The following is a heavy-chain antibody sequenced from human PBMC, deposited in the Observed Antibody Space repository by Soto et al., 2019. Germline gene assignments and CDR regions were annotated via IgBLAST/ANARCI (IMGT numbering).Heavy chain of an antibody. Sequence: SETLSLTCTVSGGSISSSSYYWGWIRQPPGKGLEWIGSIYYSGSTYYNPSLKSRVTISVDTSKNQFSLKLSSVTAADTAVYYCASTITEVGPWFDPWGQGTLVTVFS. CDR3: ASTITEVGPWFDP. D-gene: IGHD1-26*01. J-gene: IGHJ5*02. CDR1: GGSISSSSYY. V-gene: IGHV4-39*01. CDR2: IYYSGST.